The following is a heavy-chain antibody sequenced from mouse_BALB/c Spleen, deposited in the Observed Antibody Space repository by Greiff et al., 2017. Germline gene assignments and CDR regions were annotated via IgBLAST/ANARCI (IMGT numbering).Heavy chain of an antibody. CDR2: ILPGSGST. Sequence: VQLQQSGAELMKPGASVKISCKATGYTFSSYWIEWVKQRPGHGLEWIGEILPGSGSTNYNEKFKGKATFTADTSSNTAYMQLSSLTSEDSAVYYCARGGYYGTPVAYWGQGTLVTVSA. V-gene: IGHV1-9*01. J-gene: IGHJ3*01. CDR3: ARGGYYGTPVAY. CDR1: GYTFSSYW. D-gene: IGHD1-1*01.